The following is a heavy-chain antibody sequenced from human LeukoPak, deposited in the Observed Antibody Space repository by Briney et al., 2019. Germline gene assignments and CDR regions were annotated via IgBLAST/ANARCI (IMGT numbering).Heavy chain of an antibody. J-gene: IGHJ5*02. Sequence: SVKVSCKASGGTFSSYAISWVRQAPGQGLEWMGGIIPIFGTASYAQKFQGRVTITADESTSTAYMELSSLRSEDTAVYYCASDNYDILTGYYNWFDPWGQGTLVTVSS. CDR3: ASDNYDILTGYYNWFDP. D-gene: IGHD3-9*01. CDR2: IIPIFGTA. V-gene: IGHV1-69*01. CDR1: GGTFSSYA.